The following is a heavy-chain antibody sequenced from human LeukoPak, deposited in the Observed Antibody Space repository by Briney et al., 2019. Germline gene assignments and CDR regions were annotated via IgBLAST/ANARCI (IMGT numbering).Heavy chain of an antibody. D-gene: IGHD6-13*01. V-gene: IGHV4-34*01. J-gene: IGHJ4*02. CDR3: ARGWAAAGSFDY. Sequence: SETLSLTCAVYGGSFSGYYWNWVRQPPGKGLEWIGEINHSGNTNYNPSLKTRVTMSVDTSKSQFSLKLVSVTAADTAVYYCARGWAAAGSFDYWGQGTLVTVSS. CDR2: INHSGNT. CDR1: GGSFSGYY.